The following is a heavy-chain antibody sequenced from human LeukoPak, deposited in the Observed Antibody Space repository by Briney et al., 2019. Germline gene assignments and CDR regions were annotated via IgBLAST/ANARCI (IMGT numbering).Heavy chain of an antibody. J-gene: IGHJ4*02. CDR3: AKGDYYDSSGYY. CDR1: GFTFSSYA. Sequence: PGGSLRLSCAASGFTFSSYAMSWVRQAPGKGLEWVSAISGSGGSTYYAGSVKGRFTISRDNSKNTLYLQMNSLRAEDTAVYYCAKGDYYDSSGYYWGQGTLVTVSS. D-gene: IGHD3-22*01. V-gene: IGHV3-23*01. CDR2: ISGSGGST.